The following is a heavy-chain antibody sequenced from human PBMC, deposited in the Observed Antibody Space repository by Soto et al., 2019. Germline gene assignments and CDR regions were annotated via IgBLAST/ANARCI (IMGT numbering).Heavy chain of an antibody. Sequence: ASVKVSCKTSRYTFTGFYIHWVRQAPGQGLEWMGWINPNSGGTRYVQKFQGRVAMTRDTSTKTAYMELSSLRYDDTAIYYCARDQGLGSSPPDYWGQGTLVTVSS. J-gene: IGHJ4*02. CDR1: RYTFTGFY. D-gene: IGHD7-27*01. V-gene: IGHV1-2*02. CDR3: ARDQGLGSSPPDY. CDR2: INPNSGGT.